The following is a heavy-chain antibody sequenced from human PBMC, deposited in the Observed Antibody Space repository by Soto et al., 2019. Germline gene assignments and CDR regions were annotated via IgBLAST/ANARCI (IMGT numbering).Heavy chain of an antibody. D-gene: IGHD3-10*01. V-gene: IGHV1-69*02. Sequence: SVKVSCKASGGTFSSYTISWVRQAPGQGLEWMGRIIPILGIANYAQKFQGRVTITADKSTSTAYMELSSLRSEDTAVYYCADLYGSGSYYNGYDAFDIWGQGTMVTVSS. J-gene: IGHJ3*02. CDR2: IIPILGIA. CDR3: ADLYGSGSYYNGYDAFDI. CDR1: GGTFSSYT.